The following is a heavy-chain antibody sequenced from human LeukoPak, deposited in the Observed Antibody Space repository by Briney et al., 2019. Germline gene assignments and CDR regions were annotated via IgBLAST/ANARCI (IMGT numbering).Heavy chain of an antibody. J-gene: IGHJ4*02. V-gene: IGHV5-51*01. CDR2: IYPGDSDT. Sequence: GESLQISCEGSGYSFTNYWIAWVRQMPGKGLEWMGIIYPGDSDTTYSPSFQGQATMSADKSISTAYLQWSSLKASDTAMYYCARLNREKKYYGSGSYFDFWGQGTLVTVSS. CDR1: GYSFTNYW. D-gene: IGHD3-10*01. CDR3: ARLNREKKYYGSGSYFDF.